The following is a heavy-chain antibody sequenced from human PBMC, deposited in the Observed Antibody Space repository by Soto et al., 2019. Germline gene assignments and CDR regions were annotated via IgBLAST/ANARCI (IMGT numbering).Heavy chain of an antibody. D-gene: IGHD3-22*01. J-gene: IGHJ3*01. CDR3: AKAVKYYDSTGYDAFAV. CDR1: GDSISSYF. CDR2: MFHSGRT. V-gene: IGHV4-59*01. Sequence: SETLSLTCTVSGDSISSYFWTWIRQPPGKALEWIGYMFHSGRTNYNPSLTSRVTMSADTSNNQFSLTLTSVTAADTAVYYCAKAVKYYDSTGYDAFAVWGQGIMVTVSS.